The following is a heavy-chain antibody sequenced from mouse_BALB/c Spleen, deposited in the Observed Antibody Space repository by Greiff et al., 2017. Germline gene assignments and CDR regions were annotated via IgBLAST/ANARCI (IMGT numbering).Heavy chain of an antibody. J-gene: IGHJ2*01. CDR1: GFSLTSYD. D-gene: IGHD2-1*01. CDR2: IWTGGGT. CDR3: VRYGNYLDY. V-gene: IGHV2-9-2*01. Sequence: VKLMESGPGLVAPSQSLSITCTVSGFSLTSYDISWIRQPPGKGLEWLGVIWTGGGTNYNSAFMSRLSISKDNSKSQVFLKMNSLQTDDTAIYYCVRYGNYLDYWGQGTTLTVSS.